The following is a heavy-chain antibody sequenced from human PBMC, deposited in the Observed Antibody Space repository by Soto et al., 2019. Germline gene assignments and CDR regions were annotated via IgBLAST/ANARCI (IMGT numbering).Heavy chain of an antibody. CDR1: GFTVSSNY. J-gene: IGHJ3*02. CDR2: IYRGGIT. D-gene: IGHD6-13*01. V-gene: IGHV3-53*02. CDR3: ARDWGSSPDAFDI. Sequence: EVQLVETGGGLIQPGGSLRLSCAASGFTVSSNYMIWVRQAPGKGLEWVTLIYRGGITYYADSVKVRFSVSRDNSKDTRYLQRNSLRTEDTAVYYCARDWGSSPDAFDIWGHGTLVTVSS.